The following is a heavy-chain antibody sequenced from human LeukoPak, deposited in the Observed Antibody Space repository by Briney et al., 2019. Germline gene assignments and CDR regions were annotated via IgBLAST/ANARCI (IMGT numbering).Heavy chain of an antibody. CDR3: AKFPPVVGTAVDPEGY. V-gene: IGHV3-23*01. D-gene: IGHD2-21*02. Sequence: GGSLRLSCAVSGFTFSNYPMTWVRQAPGKGLEWVSSLSASGNYTYYAGSVKGRFTISRDNSQNTLFLQMSSLKVEDTAVYYCAKFPPVVGTAVDPEGYWGQGNLVTVSS. CDR2: LSASGNYT. J-gene: IGHJ4*02. CDR1: GFTFSNYP.